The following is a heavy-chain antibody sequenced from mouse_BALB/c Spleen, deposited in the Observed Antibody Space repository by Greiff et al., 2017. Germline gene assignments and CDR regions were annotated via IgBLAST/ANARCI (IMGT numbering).Heavy chain of an antibody. D-gene: IGHD2-4*01. J-gene: IGHJ3*01. Sequence: EVKLVESGGGLVQPGGSLRLSCATSGFTFTDYYMSWVRQPPGKALEWLGFIRNKANGYTTEYSASVKGRFTISRDNSQSILYLQMNTLRAEDSATYYCARDIGLGFAYWGQGTLVTVSA. CDR2: IRNKANGYTT. CDR1: GFTFTDYY. V-gene: IGHV7-3*02. CDR3: ARDIGLGFAY.